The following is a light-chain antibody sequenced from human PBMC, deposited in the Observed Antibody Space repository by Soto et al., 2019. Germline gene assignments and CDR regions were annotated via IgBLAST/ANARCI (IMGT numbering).Light chain of an antibody. CDR1: QSISTW. Sequence: DIPMTQSPSTLSASVGDRVTITCRASQSISTWLAWYQQKPGKAPKLLIYKAINLQSGVPSSFSGSGSGTEFSLTISRLQPDDFATYYCQRYNDFQYIFGQGTKLEMK. CDR3: QRYNDFQYI. V-gene: IGKV1-5*03. J-gene: IGKJ2*01. CDR2: KAI.